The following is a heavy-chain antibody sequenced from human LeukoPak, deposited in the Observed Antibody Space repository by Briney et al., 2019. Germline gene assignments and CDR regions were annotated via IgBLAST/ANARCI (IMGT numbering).Heavy chain of an antibody. J-gene: IGHJ5*02. D-gene: IGHD2-15*01. V-gene: IGHV4-34*01. CDR1: GGSFSGYY. CDR2: INHSGST. CDR3: ARVGLGYCSGGSCYSRWFDP. Sequence: KTSETLSLTCAVYGGSFSGYYWSWIRQPPGKGLEWIGEINHSGSTNYNPSLKSRVTISVDTSKNQFFLKLSFVTAADTAVYYCARVGLGYCSGGSCYSRWFDPWGQGTLVTVSS.